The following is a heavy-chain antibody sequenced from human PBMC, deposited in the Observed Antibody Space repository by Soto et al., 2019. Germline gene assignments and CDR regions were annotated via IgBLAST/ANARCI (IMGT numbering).Heavy chain of an antibody. CDR3: ARSMSSGYYLNFDY. D-gene: IGHD3-22*01. J-gene: IGHJ4*02. Sequence: GSLRLSCAASGFTFSSYGMHWVRQAPGRGLEWVAVIWYDGSNKYYADSVKGRFTISRDNSKSTLYLQMNSLRAEDTAVYYCARSMSSGYYLNFDYWGQGTLVTVSS. V-gene: IGHV3-33*01. CDR1: GFTFSSYG. CDR2: IWYDGSNK.